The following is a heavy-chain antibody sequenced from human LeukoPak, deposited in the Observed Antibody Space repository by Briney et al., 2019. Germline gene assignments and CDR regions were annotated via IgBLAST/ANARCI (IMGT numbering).Heavy chain of an antibody. J-gene: IGHJ4*02. D-gene: IGHD3-22*01. CDR1: GFTFSSYE. CDR2: ISSSGSTI. V-gene: IGHV3-48*03. CDR3: ARDPPHRFTMIEEDS. Sequence: GGSLRLSCAASGFTFSSYEMNWVRQAPGKGLEWVSYISSSGSTIYYADSVKGRFTISRDNTKNSVYLQMNSLRVEDTAVYYCARDPPHRFTMIEEDSWGQGTLVTVSS.